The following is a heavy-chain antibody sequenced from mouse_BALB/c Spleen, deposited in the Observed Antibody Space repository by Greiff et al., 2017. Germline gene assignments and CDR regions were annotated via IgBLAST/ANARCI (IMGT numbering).Heavy chain of an antibody. CDR1: GFTFSSYT. Sequence: EVQLVESGGGLVKPGGSLKLSCAASGFTFSSYTMSWVRQTPEKRLEWVATISSGGSYTYYPDSVKGRFTISRDNAKNTLYLQMSSLRSEDTAMYYCARIHYYGYFDYWGQGTTLTVSS. CDR3: ARIHYYGYFDY. V-gene: IGHV5-9-3*01. J-gene: IGHJ2*01. CDR2: ISSGGSYT. D-gene: IGHD1-2*01.